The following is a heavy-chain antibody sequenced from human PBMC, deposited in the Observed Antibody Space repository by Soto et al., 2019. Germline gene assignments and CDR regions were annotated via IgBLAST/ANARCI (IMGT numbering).Heavy chain of an antibody. CDR2: ISGSGGST. V-gene: IGHV3-23*01. Sequence: PGGSLRLSCAASGFTFSTYAMHWVRQAPGQGLEWVSGISGSGGSTYYADSVKGRFTISRDNSKNTLYLQMNSLRAEDTAVYYCAKAKVSAAAGPESYFDYWGQGTLVTVSS. J-gene: IGHJ4*02. CDR3: AKAKVSAAAGPESYFDY. CDR1: GFTFSTYA. D-gene: IGHD6-13*01.